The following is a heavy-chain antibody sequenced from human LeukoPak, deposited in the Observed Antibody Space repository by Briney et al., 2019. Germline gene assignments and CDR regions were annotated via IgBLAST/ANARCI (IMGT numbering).Heavy chain of an antibody. CDR2: INHSGST. J-gene: IGHJ3*02. D-gene: IGHD3-22*01. V-gene: IGHV4-34*01. CDR1: GGSFSGYY. Sequence: SETLSLTCAVYGGSFSGYYWSWIRQPPGKGLEWIGEINHSGSTNYNPSLKSRVTISVGTSKNQFSLKLSSVTAADTAVYYCQGNYYDSSFDIWGQGTMVTVSS. CDR3: QGNYYDSSFDI.